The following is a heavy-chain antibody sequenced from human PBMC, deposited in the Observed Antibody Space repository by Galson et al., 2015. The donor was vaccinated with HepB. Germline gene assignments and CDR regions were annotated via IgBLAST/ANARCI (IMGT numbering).Heavy chain of an antibody. D-gene: IGHD1-26*01. J-gene: IGHJ5*02. CDR1: GYTFTSYD. Sequence: SVKVSCKAPGYTFTSYDINWVRQATGQGLEWMGWMNPNSGNTGYAQKFQGRVTMTRNTSISTAYMELSSLRSEDTAVYYCARVRVGARGRGWFDPWGQGTLVTVSS. CDR2: MNPNSGNT. CDR3: ARVRVGARGRGWFDP. V-gene: IGHV1-8*01.